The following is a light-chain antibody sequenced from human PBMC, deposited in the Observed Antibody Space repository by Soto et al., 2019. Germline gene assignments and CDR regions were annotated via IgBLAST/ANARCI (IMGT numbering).Light chain of an antibody. Sequence: DLQMTQSPSSLSASVGDRVTITCQASQDISNYLNWYQQKPGKAPKLLIYDASYLQTGVPSKFSGSGSGTDFTFTISSLQPEDVATYYCQQYDNLPLSFGGGTTVEIK. CDR2: DAS. V-gene: IGKV1-33*01. J-gene: IGKJ4*01. CDR3: QQYDNLPLS. CDR1: QDISNY.